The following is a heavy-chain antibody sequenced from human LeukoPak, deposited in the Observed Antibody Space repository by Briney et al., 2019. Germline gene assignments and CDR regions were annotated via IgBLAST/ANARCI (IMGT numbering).Heavy chain of an antibody. V-gene: IGHV4-4*07. CDR3: AREASGYSYGYTEY. CDR1: GGSISSYY. D-gene: IGHD5-18*01. J-gene: IGHJ4*02. Sequence: SETLSLTCTVSGGSISSYYWNWIRQPAGKGLEWIGRIYSSGSTDYNPSLKSRVTMSVDTSKNQVSLKLSSVTAADTAVYYCAREASGYSYGYTEYWGQGTLVTVSS. CDR2: IYSSGST.